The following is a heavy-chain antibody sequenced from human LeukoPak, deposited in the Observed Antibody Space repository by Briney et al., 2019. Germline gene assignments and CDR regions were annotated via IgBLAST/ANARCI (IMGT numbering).Heavy chain of an antibody. CDR1: GFTFSDYY. CDR2: LSTIGPTI. CDR3: ARAFAGSSSWYYFDY. J-gene: IGHJ4*02. V-gene: IGHV3-11*01. D-gene: IGHD6-13*01. Sequence: GGSLRLSCAASGFTFSDYYMSWIRQAPGKGLEWPSYLSTIGPTINYVDSVRGRFTISRDNAKNSLYLQMNSLRAEDTALYYCARAFAGSSSWYYFDYWGQGTLVTVSS.